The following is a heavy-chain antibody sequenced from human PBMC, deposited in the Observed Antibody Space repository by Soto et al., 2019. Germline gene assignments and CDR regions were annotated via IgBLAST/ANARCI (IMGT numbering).Heavy chain of an antibody. D-gene: IGHD3-22*01. J-gene: IGHJ6*02. CDR1: GYTFTSYY. V-gene: IGHV1-46*01. CDR2: INPSGGST. Sequence: WASGKVSCKASGYTFTSYYMHWVRQAPGQGLEWMGIINPSGGSTSYAQKFQGRVTMTRDTSTSTVYMELSSLRSEDMAVYYCARESDSSGYYYYYGMDVWGQGPTVPVSS. CDR3: ARESDSSGYYYYYGMDV.